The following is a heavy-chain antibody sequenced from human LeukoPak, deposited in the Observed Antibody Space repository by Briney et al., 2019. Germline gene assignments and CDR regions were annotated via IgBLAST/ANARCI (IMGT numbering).Heavy chain of an antibody. CDR1: GGSINTVGNY. J-gene: IGHJ5*02. CDR2: ICYSGNT. Sequence: PSETLSLTCTVSGGSINTVGNYWTWVRQYPGKGLEWIGNICYSGNTYYNPSLNSRLTISVDTSKNQFSPRLDSVTAADTAVYYCARVDTMVRGVINWFDPWGQGTLVIVSS. D-gene: IGHD3-10*01. CDR3: ARVDTMVRGVINWFDP. V-gene: IGHV4-31*03.